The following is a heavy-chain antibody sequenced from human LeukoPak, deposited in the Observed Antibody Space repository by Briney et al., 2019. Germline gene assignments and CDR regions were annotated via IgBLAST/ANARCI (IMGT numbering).Heavy chain of an antibody. Sequence: PGGSLRLSCAASGFTFSSYAMSWVRQAPGKGLEWVSTISSSGGTTYYADSVRGRFTISRDNSKNTLYLQMNSLRAEDTAAYHCGRDKSRYCSGGSCSPFDYWGQGTLVTVSS. CDR3: GRDKSRYCSGGSCSPFDY. CDR2: ISSSGGTT. V-gene: IGHV3-23*01. J-gene: IGHJ4*02. CDR1: GFTFSSYA. D-gene: IGHD2-15*01.